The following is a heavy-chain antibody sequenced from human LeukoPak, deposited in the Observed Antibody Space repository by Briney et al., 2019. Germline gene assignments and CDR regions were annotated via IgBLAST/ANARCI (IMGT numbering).Heavy chain of an antibody. J-gene: IGHJ6*02. V-gene: IGHV4-39*01. Sequence: SETLSLTCIVSGGSISSSSYYWGWIRQPPGKGLEWIGSMYYSGSTYYNPSLKVPVTIAIDTPKNQFSLKVSAVTAADTAVYYCVTGIAVAGDIKYYAMDVWGQGTTVTVSS. CDR3: VTGIAVAGDIKYYAMDV. D-gene: IGHD6-19*01. CDR2: MYYSGST. CDR1: GGSISSSSYY.